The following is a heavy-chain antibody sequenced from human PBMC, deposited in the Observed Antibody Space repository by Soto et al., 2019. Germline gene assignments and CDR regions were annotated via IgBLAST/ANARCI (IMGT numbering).Heavy chain of an antibody. V-gene: IGHV1-8*01. CDR1: GYTFTTYD. J-gene: IGHJ4*02. CDR3: ARRKERSGPHYFDY. CDR2: MNPYNGNT. D-gene: IGHD6-25*01. Sequence: GSSVKVACKASGYTFTTYDIHWVRQVTGQGLEWMGWMNPYNGNTGSTQKFQGRVTMTRNTSISTVYMELTRLRSEDTAVYYCARRKERSGPHYFDYWGQGSLVTVSS.